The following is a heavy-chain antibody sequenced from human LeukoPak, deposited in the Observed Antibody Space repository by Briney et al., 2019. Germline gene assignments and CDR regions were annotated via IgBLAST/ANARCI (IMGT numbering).Heavy chain of an antibody. CDR3: AKDKEGLRSNYYYYMDV. V-gene: IGHV3-9*01. CDR1: GFTFDDYA. CDR2: ISWNSGCI. J-gene: IGHJ6*03. D-gene: IGHD5-12*01. Sequence: GGSLRLSCAASGFTFDDYAMHWVRQAPGKGLEWVSGISWNSGCIGYADSVKGRFTISRDNAKNSLYLQMNSLRAEDTASYYCAKDKEGLRSNYYYYMDVWGKGTTVTVSS.